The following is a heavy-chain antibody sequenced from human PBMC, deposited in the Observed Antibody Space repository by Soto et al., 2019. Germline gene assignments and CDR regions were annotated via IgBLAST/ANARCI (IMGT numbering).Heavy chain of an antibody. V-gene: IGHV1-69*13. D-gene: IGHD3-22*01. J-gene: IGHJ4*02. CDR2: IIPIFGTA. CDR1: GGTFSSYA. CDR3: ARGNPARLYYYDSSGYYPFDY. Sequence: GASVKVSCKASGGTFSSYAISWVRQAPGQGLEWMGGIIPIFGTANYAQKFQGRVTITADESTSTAYMELSSLRSEDTAVYYCARGNPARLYYYDSSGYYPFDYWGQGTLVTVSS.